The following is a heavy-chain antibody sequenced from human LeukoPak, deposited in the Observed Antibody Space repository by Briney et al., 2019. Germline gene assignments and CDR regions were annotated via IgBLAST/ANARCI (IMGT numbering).Heavy chain of an antibody. V-gene: IGHV3-23*01. J-gene: IGHJ6*03. CDR2: ISGSGGST. CDR1: GFTFSSYA. Sequence: PGGSLRLSCAASGFTFSSYAMSWVRQAPGKGLERVSAISGSGGSTYYADSVKGRFTISRDNSKNTLYLQMNTLRAEDTAVYNFPKGGGLDVAVYYYYMDVWGKGTTVTVSS. CDR3: PKGGGLDVAVYYYYMDV. D-gene: IGHD4-23*01.